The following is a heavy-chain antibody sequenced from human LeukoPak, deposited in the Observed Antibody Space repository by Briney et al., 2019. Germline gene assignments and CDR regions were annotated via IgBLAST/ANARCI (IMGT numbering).Heavy chain of an antibody. CDR2: IKSKTDGGTT. CDR1: GFTFSNAW. V-gene: IGHV3-15*01. J-gene: IGHJ4*02. CDR3: TTDQPGYSYGYYFDY. Sequence: GGSLRLSCAASGFTFSNAWMSWVRQAPGKGLEWVGRIKSKTDGGTTDYAAPVKGRFTISRDDSKNTLYLQMNSLKTEDTAAYYCTTDQPGYSYGYYFDYWGQGTLVTVSS. D-gene: IGHD5-18*01.